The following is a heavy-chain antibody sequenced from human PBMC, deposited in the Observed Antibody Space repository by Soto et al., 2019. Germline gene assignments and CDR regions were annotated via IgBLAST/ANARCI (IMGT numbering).Heavy chain of an antibody. CDR1: GFTFSDYY. Sequence: PGGSLRLSCAASGFTFSDYYMSWIRQAPGKGLEWVSYISSSGSTIYYADSVKGRFTISRDNAKNSLYLQMNSLRAEDTAVYYCARGWDTHTPYYYYGMDVWGQGTTVTVSS. D-gene: IGHD5-18*01. V-gene: IGHV3-11*01. J-gene: IGHJ6*02. CDR2: ISSSGSTI. CDR3: ARGWDTHTPYYYYGMDV.